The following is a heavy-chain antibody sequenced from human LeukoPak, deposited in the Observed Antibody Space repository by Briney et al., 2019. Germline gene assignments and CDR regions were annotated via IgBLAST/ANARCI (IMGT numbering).Heavy chain of an antibody. V-gene: IGHV1-69*05. Sequence: SVKVSCKASGGTFSSYAISWVRQAPGQGLEWMGGIIPIFGTANYAQKFQGRVTITTDESTSTAYMELSSLRSEDTAVYYCASYLPTSKYYYDSSGYYSDWGQGTLVTVSS. CDR2: IIPIFGTA. J-gene: IGHJ4*02. CDR3: ASYLPTSKYYYDSSGYYSD. CDR1: GGTFSSYA. D-gene: IGHD3-22*01.